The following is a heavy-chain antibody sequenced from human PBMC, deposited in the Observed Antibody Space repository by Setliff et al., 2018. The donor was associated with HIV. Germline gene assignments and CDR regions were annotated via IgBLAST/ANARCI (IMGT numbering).Heavy chain of an antibody. V-gene: IGHV4-59*01. D-gene: IGHD5-18*01. CDR1: GGSISGYY. Sequence: PSETLSLTCTVSGGSISGYYWSWIRQPPGKGLEWIGYITYSGSTKYNPSLKSRVTMTTDTSTTTAYMELRSLKSDDTAIYFCASGMRWDTAMGDAFDIWGQGTMVTVSS. J-gene: IGHJ3*02. CDR2: ITYSGST. CDR3: ASGMRWDTAMGDAFDI.